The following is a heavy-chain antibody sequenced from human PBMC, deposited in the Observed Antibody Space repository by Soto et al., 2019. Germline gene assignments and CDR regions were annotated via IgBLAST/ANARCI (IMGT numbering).Heavy chain of an antibody. CDR1: GFAFNNYG. CDR2: ISKSDYT. D-gene: IGHD2-2*01. CDR3: AREDSIIIPAVWEF. Sequence: PWGSLRLSCTVSGFAFNNYGINWVRQAPGKGLEWVSSISKSDYTYYSDSVKGRFAISRDNAKSSVSLQMNTLRVEDTAVYYCAREDSIIIPAVWEFWGQGTMVIVSA. J-gene: IGHJ1*01. V-gene: IGHV3-21*01.